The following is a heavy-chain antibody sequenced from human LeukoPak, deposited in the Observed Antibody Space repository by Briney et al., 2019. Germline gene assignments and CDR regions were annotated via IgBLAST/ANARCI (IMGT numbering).Heavy chain of an antibody. Sequence: PGGSLRLSCAASGFTFSSYAMHWVRQAPGKGLEWVAVISYDGSNKYYADSVKGRFTISRDNAKNSLYLQMNNLRAEDTAVYYCARLTRTYCGGDCSLDYWGQGTLVTVSS. CDR2: ISYDGSNK. J-gene: IGHJ4*02. D-gene: IGHD2-21*02. CDR3: ARLTRTYCGGDCSLDY. V-gene: IGHV3-30-3*01. CDR1: GFTFSSYA.